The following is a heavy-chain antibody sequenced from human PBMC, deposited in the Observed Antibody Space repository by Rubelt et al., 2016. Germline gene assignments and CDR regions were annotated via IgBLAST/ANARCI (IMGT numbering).Heavy chain of an antibody. CDR2: INPSGGST. CDR3: ARTVGPRGYFDY. D-gene: IGHD1-14*01. V-gene: IGHV1-46*01. J-gene: IGHJ4*02. CDR1: EGTFSSYA. Sequence: QVQLVQSGAEVKKPGSSVKVSCKASEGTFSSYAISWVRQAPGQGLEWMGIINPSGGSTSYAQKFQGRVTMTRDTSTSTVYMELRSLRSEGTAVYYCARTVGPRGYFDYWGQGTLVTVYS.